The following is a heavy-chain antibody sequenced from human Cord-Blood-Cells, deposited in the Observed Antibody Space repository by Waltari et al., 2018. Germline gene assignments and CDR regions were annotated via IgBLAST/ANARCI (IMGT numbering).Heavy chain of an antibody. D-gene: IGHD1-26*01. Sequence: EVQLVESGGGLVQPGGSLRLSCAASGFTFSSYEMNWVRQAPGKGLEWVSYISSRGSTIYYADSVKGRFTISRDNAKNSLYLQMNSLRAEDTAVYYCARDRGAGIFDYWGQGTLVTVSS. V-gene: IGHV3-48*03. CDR2: ISSRGSTI. J-gene: IGHJ4*02. CDR1: GFTFSSYE. CDR3: ARDRGAGIFDY.